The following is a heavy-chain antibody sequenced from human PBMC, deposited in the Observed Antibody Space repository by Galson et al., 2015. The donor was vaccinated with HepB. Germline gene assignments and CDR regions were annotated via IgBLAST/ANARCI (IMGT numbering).Heavy chain of an antibody. D-gene: IGHD2-15*01. Sequence: SLRLSCAASGFTFSSYSMNWVRQAPGKGLEWVSSISSSSSYIYHADSVKGRFTISRDNAKNSLYLQMNSLRAEDTAVYYCASAIKYCSGGSCQPGDYWGQGTLVTVSS. CDR2: ISSSSSYI. J-gene: IGHJ4*02. CDR3: ASAIKYCSGGSCQPGDY. V-gene: IGHV3-21*01. CDR1: GFTFSSYS.